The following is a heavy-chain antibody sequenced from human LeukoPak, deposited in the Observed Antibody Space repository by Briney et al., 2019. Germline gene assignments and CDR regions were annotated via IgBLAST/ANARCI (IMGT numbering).Heavy chain of an antibody. CDR3: AIRAVAGTPFDY. V-gene: IGHV4-59*12. J-gene: IGHJ4*02. D-gene: IGHD6-19*01. CDR2: IYYSGST. CDR1: GGSITSYY. Sequence: SETLSLTCTVSGGSITSYYWSWIRQPPGKGLEWIGYIYYSGSTNYNPSLKSRVTISIDTSKYQFSLKLSSVTAADTAVYYCAIRAVAGTPFDYWGQGTLVTVSS.